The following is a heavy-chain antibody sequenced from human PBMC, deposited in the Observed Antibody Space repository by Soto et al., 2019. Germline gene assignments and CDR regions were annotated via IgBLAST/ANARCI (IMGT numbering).Heavy chain of an antibody. CDR3: ARESWSSSSCSTRYGMDL. D-gene: IGHD2-2*01. Sequence: GGSLRLSCVASGFTFRSYEMNWVRQAPGKGLELVSYISSSGSSIYYPDSVKGRFTISRDYAKNSLYLQMNSLRAEDTAVYYCARESWSSSSCSTRYGMDLWGQGTTVTVSS. CDR1: GFTFRSYE. CDR2: ISSSGSSI. J-gene: IGHJ6*02. V-gene: IGHV3-48*03.